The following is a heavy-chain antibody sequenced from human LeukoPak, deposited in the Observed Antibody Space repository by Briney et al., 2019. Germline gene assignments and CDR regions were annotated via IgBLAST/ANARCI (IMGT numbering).Heavy chain of an antibody. Sequence: GGSLRLSCAASGFTFSSYEMNWVRQAPGKGLEWVSYISSSGSTIYYADSVKGRFTISRDNAKNSLYLQMNSLRAEDTAVYYCARDHSHYYDSSGYSGMDQWGQGTLVTVSS. CDR2: ISSSGSTI. V-gene: IGHV3-48*03. CDR3: ARDHSHYYDSSGYSGMDQ. D-gene: IGHD3-22*01. CDR1: GFTFSSYE. J-gene: IGHJ4*02.